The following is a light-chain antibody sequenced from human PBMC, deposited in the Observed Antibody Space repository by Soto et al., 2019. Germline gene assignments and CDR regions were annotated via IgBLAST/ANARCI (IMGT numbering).Light chain of an antibody. CDR2: NAS. J-gene: IGKJ1*01. CDR3: QQYNDWPPWT. CDR1: ENVKFN. V-gene: IGKV3-15*01. Sequence: EIVMTQSPATLSVSPGEIATLYCSASENVKFNLAWYQQRPGQAPRLLFYNASTRATAFPVRFSGSGSGAEFTLTISSLQSEDFAVYYCQQYNDWPPWTFGQGTKVDIK.